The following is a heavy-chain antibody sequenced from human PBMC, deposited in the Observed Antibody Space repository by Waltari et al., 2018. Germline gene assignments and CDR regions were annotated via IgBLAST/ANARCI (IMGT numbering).Heavy chain of an antibody. V-gene: IGHV4-59*01. Sequence: QVQLQESGPGLVKPSETLSLTCTVSGGSISSYYWSWIRQPPGKGLEWIGYIYYSGSANVIPSLKSRVTISVDTSKNQFSLKLSSVTAADTAVYYCARDMGDGDLRGWFDPWGQGTLVTVSS. J-gene: IGHJ5*02. CDR3: ARDMGDGDLRGWFDP. CDR2: IYYSGSA. CDR1: GGSISSYY. D-gene: IGHD3-16*01.